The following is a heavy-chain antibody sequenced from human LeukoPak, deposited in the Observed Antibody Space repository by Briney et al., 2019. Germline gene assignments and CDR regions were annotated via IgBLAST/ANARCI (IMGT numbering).Heavy chain of an antibody. CDR3: TTDGVGVEGATYDN. Sequence: GGSLRLSCAASGFTFINAWMAWVRQAPGKGLEWVGRIKAKAHGGTIEYAAPVKGRFTISRDDSKNTLYLQMNSLKTEDTAVYYCTTDGVGVEGATYDNWGQGALVSVSS. V-gene: IGHV3-15*01. D-gene: IGHD1-26*01. J-gene: IGHJ4*02. CDR2: IKAKAHGGTI. CDR1: GFTFINAW.